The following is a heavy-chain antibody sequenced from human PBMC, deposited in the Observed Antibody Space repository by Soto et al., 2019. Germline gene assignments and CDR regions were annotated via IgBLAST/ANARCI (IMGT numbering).Heavy chain of an antibody. CDR1: GGTFSSYA. Sequence: ASVKVSCKASGGTFSSYAISWVRQAPGQGLEWMGGIIPIFGTANYAQKFQGRVTITADESTSTAYMELSSLRSGDTAVYYCARDRNTAMVTLDYGMDVWGQGTTVTVSS. CDR3: ARDRNTAMVTLDYGMDV. V-gene: IGHV1-69*13. D-gene: IGHD5-18*01. J-gene: IGHJ6*02. CDR2: IIPIFGTA.